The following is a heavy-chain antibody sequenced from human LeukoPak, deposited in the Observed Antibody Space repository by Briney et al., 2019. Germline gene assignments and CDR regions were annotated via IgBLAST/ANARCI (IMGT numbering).Heavy chain of an antibody. J-gene: IGHJ3*01. CDR3: ARGRRTLIVGATRNAFDV. D-gene: IGHD1-26*01. Sequence: VRXAXGXGLEWVAFISSDGSNKYYADSVKGRFSISRDNSKNTLYLQMNSLRPEDTAVYYCARGRRTLIVGATRNAFDVWGQGTIVTVSS. V-gene: IGHV3-30*01. CDR2: ISSDGSNK.